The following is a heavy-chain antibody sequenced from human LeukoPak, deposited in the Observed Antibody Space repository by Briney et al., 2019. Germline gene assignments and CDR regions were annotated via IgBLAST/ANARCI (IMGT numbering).Heavy chain of an antibody. V-gene: IGHV3-23*01. D-gene: IGHD6-19*01. CDR1: GFTFSSYA. J-gene: IGHJ4*02. CDR3: ARDSSGPAY. CDR2: ICSNDNNT. Sequence: PGGSLRLSCAASGFTFSSYAMNWVRQAPGKGLEWVSAICSNDNNTYYANSVKGRFTISRDNSKNTLYLQMNSLRIEDTAVYYCARDSSGPAYWGQGTLVTVSS.